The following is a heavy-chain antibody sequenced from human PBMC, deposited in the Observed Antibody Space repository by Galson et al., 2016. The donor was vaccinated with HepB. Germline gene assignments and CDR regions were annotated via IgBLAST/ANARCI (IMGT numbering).Heavy chain of an antibody. D-gene: IGHD3-16*01. Sequence: SVKVSCKASGYTFTGYYMHWVRQAPGQGLEWMGWINPNSGGTNYAQKFQGRVTMTRDTSISTAYMELSRLRSDDTDVYYCASHEPVWRIRDAFDIWGQGTMVTVSS. CDR1: GYTFTGYY. V-gene: IGHV1-2*02. CDR2: INPNSGGT. J-gene: IGHJ3*02. CDR3: ASHEPVWRIRDAFDI.